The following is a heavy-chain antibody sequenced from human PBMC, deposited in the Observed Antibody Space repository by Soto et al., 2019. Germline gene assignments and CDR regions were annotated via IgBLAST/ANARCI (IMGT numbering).Heavy chain of an antibody. CDR2: INTDGSST. D-gene: IGHD4-4*01. CDR1: GFTFSNYW. Sequence: EVQLVESGGGLVQPGGSLRLSCAASGFTFSNYWMHWVRQAPGKGLVWVSRINTDGSSTTYADSVKGRFTISRDNAKNTLYLQMNSLRAEDTAIYYCARRSGYSNMCLDYWGQGTLVTVSS. J-gene: IGHJ4*02. CDR3: ARRSGYSNMCLDY. V-gene: IGHV3-74*01.